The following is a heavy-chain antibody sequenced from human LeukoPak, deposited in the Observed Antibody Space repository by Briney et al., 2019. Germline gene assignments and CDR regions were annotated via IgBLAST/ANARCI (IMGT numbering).Heavy chain of an antibody. CDR2: ISSLSGTI. CDR1: GFTFSSYS. Sequence: GGSLRLSCVASGFTFSSYSMNWVRQAPGKGLEWVSYISSLSGTINYADSVKGRFIISRDNAKNSTFLQMNSLKAEDTAVYYCVRDQGGAVSYWGQGTLVTVSS. J-gene: IGHJ4*02. CDR3: VRDQGGAVSY. D-gene: IGHD3-16*01. V-gene: IGHV3-48*01.